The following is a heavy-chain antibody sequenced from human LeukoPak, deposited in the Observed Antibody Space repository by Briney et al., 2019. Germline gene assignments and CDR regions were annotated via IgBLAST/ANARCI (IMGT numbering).Heavy chain of an antibody. Sequence: SETLSLTCTVSGGFLSSGVSYWSWIRRHPGKGLEWIGYFYYGGSTYYNPSLKSRVTISVDTSKNQFSLKLSSVTAADTAVYYCARARGPDYSNYLTSFDYWGQGTLVTVSS. CDR3: ARARGPDYSNYLTSFDY. CDR2: FYYGGST. CDR1: GGFLSSGVSY. V-gene: IGHV4-31*03. J-gene: IGHJ4*02. D-gene: IGHD4-11*01.